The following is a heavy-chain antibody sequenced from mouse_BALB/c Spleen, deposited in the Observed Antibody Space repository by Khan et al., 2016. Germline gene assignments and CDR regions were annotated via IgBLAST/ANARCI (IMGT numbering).Heavy chain of an antibody. CDR2: ISSGGST. D-gene: IGHD2-1*01. Sequence: EVELVESGGGLVKPGGSLKLSCAASGFTFSSYAMSWVRQTPEKRLEWVASISSGGSTYYPDSVKGRFTISRGNARNILILQRSSLRSEDTAMYIYAREDYGNCGDDFNYWGQGTTLTFSS. V-gene: IGHV5-6-5*01. CDR3: AREDYGNCGDDFNY. CDR1: GFTFSSYA. J-gene: IGHJ2*01.